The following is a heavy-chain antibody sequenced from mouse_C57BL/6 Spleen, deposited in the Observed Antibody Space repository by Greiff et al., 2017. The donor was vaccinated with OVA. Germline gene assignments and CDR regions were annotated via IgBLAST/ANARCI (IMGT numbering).Heavy chain of an antibody. D-gene: IGHD1-1*01. V-gene: IGHV1-15*01. CDR1: GYTFTDYE. Sequence: QVHVKQSGAELVRPGASVTLSCKASGYTFTDYEMHWVKQTPVHGLEWIGAIDPETGGTAYNQKFKGKAILTADKSSSTAYMELRSLTSEDSAVYYCTREGYYGSSYLDYWGQGTTLTVSS. CDR3: TREGYYGSSYLDY. CDR2: IDPETGGT. J-gene: IGHJ2*01.